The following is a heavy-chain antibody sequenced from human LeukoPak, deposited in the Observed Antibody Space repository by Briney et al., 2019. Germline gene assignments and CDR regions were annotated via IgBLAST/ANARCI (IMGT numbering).Heavy chain of an antibody. CDR3: ARARGYSYGRSKYYFDY. D-gene: IGHD5-18*01. CDR2: IIPIFGTA. CDR1: GGTFSSYA. Sequence: SVKVSCKASGGTFSSYAISWVRQAPGQGLEWMGGIIPIFGTANYAQKFQGRVTITADESTSTAYMELSSLRSEDTAVYYCARARGYSYGRSKYYFDYWGQGTLVTVSS. V-gene: IGHV1-69*13. J-gene: IGHJ4*02.